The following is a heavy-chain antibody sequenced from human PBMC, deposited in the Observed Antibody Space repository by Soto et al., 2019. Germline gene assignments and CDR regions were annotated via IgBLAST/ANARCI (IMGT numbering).Heavy chain of an antibody. CDR1: VYTFTSYY. J-gene: IGHJ4*02. Sequence: ALLNLFCKAAVYTFTSYYMHWVRQAPGQGLEWMGIINPSGGSTSYAQKFQGRVTMTRDTSTSTVYMELSSLRSEDTAVYYCARGVDDYGDYVYDYWGQGTLVTVSS. CDR3: ARGVDDYGDYVYDY. D-gene: IGHD4-17*01. V-gene: IGHV1-46*01. CDR2: INPSGGST.